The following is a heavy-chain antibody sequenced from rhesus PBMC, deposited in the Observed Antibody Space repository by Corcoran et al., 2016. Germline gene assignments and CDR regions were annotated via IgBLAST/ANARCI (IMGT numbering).Heavy chain of an antibody. CDR3: ARDVRSSYFYGYFDY. J-gene: IGHJ4*01. Sequence: QVQLQESGPGLVKPSETLSLTCAVSGGSFSGYYWGWICPPPGKGLGWIGYIRGSSGRTAYTPSLKRRVTISTDPSKNQFSLKLSSVTAADTAVYYCARDVRSSYFYGYFDYWGQGVLVTVSS. V-gene: IGHV4-165*01. CDR2: IRGSSGRT. CDR1: GGSFSGYY. D-gene: IGHD4-4*01.